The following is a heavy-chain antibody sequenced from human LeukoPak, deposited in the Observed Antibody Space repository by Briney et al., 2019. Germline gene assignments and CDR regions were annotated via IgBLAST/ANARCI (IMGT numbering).Heavy chain of an antibody. J-gene: IGHJ4*02. CDR2: ISGSDEST. D-gene: IGHD5-18*01. Sequence: GGSLRLSCAVSGFTFSSYAMSWVRQAPGKGLEWVSAISGSDESTYYADSVKGRFTMSRDNSKNTLYLQMNSLRAEDTAVYYCATGSYRYGPYYFDYWGQGTLVTVSS. V-gene: IGHV3-23*01. CDR1: GFTFSSYA. CDR3: ATGSYRYGPYYFDY.